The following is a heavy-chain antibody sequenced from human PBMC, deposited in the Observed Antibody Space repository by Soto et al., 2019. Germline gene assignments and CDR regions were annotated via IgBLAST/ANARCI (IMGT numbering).Heavy chain of an antibody. CDR3: ASKGSSGWYWSCSDY. J-gene: IGHJ4*02. CDR1: GGSISSSNW. V-gene: IGHV4-4*02. Sequence: QVQLQESGPGLVKPSGTLSLTCAVSGGSISSSNWWSWVRQPPGKGLEWIGEIYHSGSTNYNPSLKSRVTRSVDTSKNHYSLKRRSVTAADTAVYYCASKGSSGWYWSCSDYWGQGTLVTVSS. CDR2: IYHSGST. D-gene: IGHD6-19*01.